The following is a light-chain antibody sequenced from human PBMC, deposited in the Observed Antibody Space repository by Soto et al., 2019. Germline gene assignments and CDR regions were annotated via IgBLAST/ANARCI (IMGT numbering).Light chain of an antibody. CDR3: QQRSNWPPIT. V-gene: IGKV3-15*01. J-gene: IGKJ4*01. Sequence: EIVMTQSPATLSVSPGERATVSCRASQSVSSNLAWYQQKPGQAPRLLIYGASTRATGIPARFSGSGSGTEFTLTISSLQSEDFAVYYCQQRSNWPPITFGGGTKVDIK. CDR1: QSVSSN. CDR2: GAS.